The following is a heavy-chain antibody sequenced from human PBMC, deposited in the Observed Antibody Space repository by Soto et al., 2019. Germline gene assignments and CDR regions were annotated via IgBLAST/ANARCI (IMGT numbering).Heavy chain of an antibody. CDR2: ISYDGSNK. J-gene: IGHJ4*02. CDR1: GFTFSSYA. D-gene: IGHD3-3*01. Sequence: PGRSLRLSCAASGFTFSSYAMHWVRQAPGKGLEWVAVISYDGSNKYYADSVKGRFTISRDNSKNTLYLQMNSLRAEDTAVYYCARGYEWSPDYWGQGTLVTVSS. V-gene: IGHV3-30-3*01. CDR3: ARGYEWSPDY.